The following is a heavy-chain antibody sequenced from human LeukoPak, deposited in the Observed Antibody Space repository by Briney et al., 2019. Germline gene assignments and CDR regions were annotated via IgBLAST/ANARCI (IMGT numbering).Heavy chain of an antibody. CDR3: ARVDSSSWYDY. CDR2: VNPSGGST. Sequence: GASVKVSCKASGYTFTSYYMHWVRQAPGQGLEWVGIVNPSGGSTSYAQKFQGRVTMTRDTSTSTVYMELSSLRSEDTAVYYCARVDSSSWYDYWGQGTLVTVSS. D-gene: IGHD6-13*01. J-gene: IGHJ4*02. CDR1: GYTFTSYY. V-gene: IGHV1-46*01.